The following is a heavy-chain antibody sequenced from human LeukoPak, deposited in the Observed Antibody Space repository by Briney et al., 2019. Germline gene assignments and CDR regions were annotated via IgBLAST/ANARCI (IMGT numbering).Heavy chain of an antibody. CDR3: AKAEGSYYGSKLGAFDI. J-gene: IGHJ3*02. Sequence: GGSLRLSCAASGFTFSSYATSWVRQAPGKGLEWVSAISGSGGSTYYADSVKGRFTISRDNSKNTLYLQMNSLRAEDTAVYYCAKAEGSYYGSKLGAFDIWGQGTMVTVSS. CDR1: GFTFSSYA. CDR2: ISGSGGST. V-gene: IGHV3-23*01. D-gene: IGHD1-26*01.